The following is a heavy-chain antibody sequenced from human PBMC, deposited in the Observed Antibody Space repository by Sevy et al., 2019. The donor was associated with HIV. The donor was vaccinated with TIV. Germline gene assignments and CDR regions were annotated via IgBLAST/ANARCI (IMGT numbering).Heavy chain of an antibody. CDR3: ARDDTASYLPVS. Sequence: GGSLRLSCAASGFTFSDYSLNWVRQAPGNGLEWVSYISRSGTTRHYADSVRGRFTISRDDAKNPLYLQMSSLRDEDTAVYYCARDDTASYLPVSWGQGTLVTVSS. CDR1: GFTFSDYS. CDR2: ISRSGTTR. D-gene: IGHD3-10*01. V-gene: IGHV3-48*02. J-gene: IGHJ4*02.